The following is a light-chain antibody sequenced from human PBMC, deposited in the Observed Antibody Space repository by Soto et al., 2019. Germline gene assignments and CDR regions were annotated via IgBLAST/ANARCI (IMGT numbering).Light chain of an antibody. CDR3: SSYTSSSTKG. J-gene: IGLJ2*01. Sequence: QSALTQPASVSGSPGQSITISCTGSSSDVGGYHYVSWYQQHPGKAPKLIIYEVSNRPSGVSNRFSGSKSGNTASLTISGLQTEDEADYYCSSYTSSSTKGFGGGTKLTVL. CDR1: SSDVGGYHY. CDR2: EVS. V-gene: IGLV2-14*01.